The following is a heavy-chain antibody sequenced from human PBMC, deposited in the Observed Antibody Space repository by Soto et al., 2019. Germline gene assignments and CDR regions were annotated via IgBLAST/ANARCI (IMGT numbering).Heavy chain of an antibody. CDR1: GGTFSSYA. D-gene: IGHD1-26*01. CDR3: ATLHRGSYGPDY. CDR2: IIPIFGTA. Sequence: ASVKVSCKASGGTFSSYAISWVRQAPGQGLEWMGGIIPIFGTANYAQKFQGRATITADESTSTAYMELSSLRSEDTAVYYCATLHRGSYGPDYWGQGTLVTVSS. V-gene: IGHV1-69*13. J-gene: IGHJ4*02.